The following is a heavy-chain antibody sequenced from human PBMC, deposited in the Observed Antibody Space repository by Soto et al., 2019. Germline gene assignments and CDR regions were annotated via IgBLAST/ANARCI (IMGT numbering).Heavy chain of an antibody. V-gene: IGHV1-69*02. CDR3: ARVATGWDY. CDR2: IIPILGIA. Sequence: QVQLVQSGAEVKKPGSSVKVSCKASGGTFSSYTISWVRQAPGQGLEWMGRIIPILGIANYAQKFQGRVTXXADKSTSTAYMELSSLRSEDTAVYYCARVATGWDYWGQGTLVTVSS. CDR1: GGTFSSYT. J-gene: IGHJ4*02. D-gene: IGHD5-12*01.